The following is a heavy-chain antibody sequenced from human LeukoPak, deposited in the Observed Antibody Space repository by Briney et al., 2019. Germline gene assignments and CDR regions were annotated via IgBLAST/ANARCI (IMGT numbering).Heavy chain of an antibody. CDR2: INPNSGGT. D-gene: IGHD4-11*01. J-gene: IGHJ6*03. V-gene: IGHV1-2*02. CDR3: ARGGLPIYYYYMDV. CDR1: GYTFTGYY. Sequence: GASVKVSCKASGYTFTGYYMHWVRQAPGQGLEWMGWINPNSGGTNYAQKFQGRVTTTRDTSISTAYMELSRLGSDDTAVYYCARGGLPIYYYYMDVWGKGTTVTVSS.